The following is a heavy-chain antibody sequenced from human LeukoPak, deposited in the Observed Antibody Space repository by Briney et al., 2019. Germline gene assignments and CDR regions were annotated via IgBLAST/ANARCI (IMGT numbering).Heavy chain of an antibody. V-gene: IGHV5-51*01. D-gene: IGHD2-2*02. Sequence: GASLQISCRGSGDSFTSYWIAWVRQLPGKGLEWLGIIYPGDSGTRYSPSFQGQVTISADKSISTAYLQWSSLKASDTAMYYCARQDDCTSTRCYTNYYYMDVWGKGTMVTVSS. CDR3: ARQDDCTSTRCYTNYYYMDV. J-gene: IGHJ6*03. CDR1: GDSFTSYW. CDR2: IYPGDSGT.